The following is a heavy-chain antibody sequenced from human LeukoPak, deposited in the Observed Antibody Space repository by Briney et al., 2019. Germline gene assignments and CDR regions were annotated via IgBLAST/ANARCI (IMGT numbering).Heavy chain of an antibody. D-gene: IGHD6-19*01. Sequence: PGGSLRLSCAASGFTVSSNYMSWVRQAPGKGLEWVSVIYSGGSTYYADSVKGRFTISRDNSKNTLYLQMNSLRAGDTAVYYCARDALPRYSSGWYKDYWGQGTLVTVSS. J-gene: IGHJ4*02. CDR3: ARDALPRYSSGWYKDY. V-gene: IGHV3-53*01. CDR2: IYSGGST. CDR1: GFTVSSNY.